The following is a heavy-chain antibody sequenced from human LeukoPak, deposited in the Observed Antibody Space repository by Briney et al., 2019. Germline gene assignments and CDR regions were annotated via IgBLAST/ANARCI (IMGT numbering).Heavy chain of an antibody. Sequence: SVTVSCKASGFAFTSSAVQWVRQARGQRLEWIGWIVVGSGNTNYAQKFQERVTITRDMSTSTAYMELSSLRSEDTAVYYCASTYCSGGSCYLGAFDIWGQGTMVTVSS. CDR3: ASTYCSGGSCYLGAFDI. D-gene: IGHD2-15*01. CDR2: IVVGSGNT. CDR1: GFAFTSSA. J-gene: IGHJ3*02. V-gene: IGHV1-58*01.